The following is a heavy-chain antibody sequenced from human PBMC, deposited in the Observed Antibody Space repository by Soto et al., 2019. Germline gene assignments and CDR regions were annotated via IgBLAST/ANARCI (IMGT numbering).Heavy chain of an antibody. CDR3: ARAGGLWGYYYYGMDV. V-gene: IGHV4-34*01. Sequence: QVQLQQWGAGLLKPSETLSLTCAVYGGSFSGYYWSWIRQPPGKGLEWIGEINHSGSTNYNPSLMRGVIISVDTFKRQFSLKLSSVTAADTAVYYCARAGGLWGYYYYGMDVLGQGTTVTVSS. CDR2: INHSGST. J-gene: IGHJ6*02. CDR1: GGSFSGYY. D-gene: IGHD2-21*01.